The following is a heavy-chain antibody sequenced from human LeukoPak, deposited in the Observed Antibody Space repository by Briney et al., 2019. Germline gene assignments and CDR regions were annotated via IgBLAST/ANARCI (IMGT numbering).Heavy chain of an antibody. CDR2: IFSSGNT. CDR1: GDSIISDIYD. CDR3: ARSGLCSSATCYNRFDP. J-gene: IGHJ5*02. D-gene: IGHD2-2*01. V-gene: IGHV4-61*02. Sequence: SGTLSLTCAVSGDSIISDIYDWSWLRQPAGKGLEWIGRIFSSGNTNYNPSLNSRVTISLDTSKNQFSLKLSSVTAADTAVYYCARSGLCSSATCYNRFDPWGQGTLVTVSS.